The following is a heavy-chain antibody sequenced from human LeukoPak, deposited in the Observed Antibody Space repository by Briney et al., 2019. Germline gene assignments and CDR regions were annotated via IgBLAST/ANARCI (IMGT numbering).Heavy chain of an antibody. D-gene: IGHD6-19*01. J-gene: IGHJ3*02. CDR1: GGSISSGDYY. CDR3: ASAAGWGLPRWLPGAFDI. V-gene: IGHV4-30-4*01. Sequence: SETLSLTCTVSGGSISSGDYYWSWIRQPPGKGLEWIGYIYYSGSTYYNPSLKSRVTISVDTSKNQFSLKLSPVTAADTAVYYCASAAGWGLPRWLPGAFDIWGQGTMVTVSS. CDR2: IYYSGST.